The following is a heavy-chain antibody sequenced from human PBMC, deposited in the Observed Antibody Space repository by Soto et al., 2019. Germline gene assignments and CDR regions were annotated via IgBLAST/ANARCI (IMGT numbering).Heavy chain of an antibody. Sequence: QVQLQQWGAGLLNPSETLSLTCTVYGGSFSTYYWSWIRQHPGKGLEWIGEINPSGNTNYNPSLMGRVNLSFDKSENQFSLKLSSVAGADTAVYYSTGPYPYYFDTWGQGTLVTVSS. CDR2: INPSGNT. CDR1: GGSFSTYY. CDR3: TGPYPYYFDT. J-gene: IGHJ4*02. V-gene: IGHV4-34*01.